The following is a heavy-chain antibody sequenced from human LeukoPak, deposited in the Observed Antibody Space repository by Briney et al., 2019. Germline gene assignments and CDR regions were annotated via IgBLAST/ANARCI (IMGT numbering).Heavy chain of an antibody. CDR2: IYYSGST. V-gene: IGHV4-30-4*01. CDR1: GGSISSGDYY. Sequence: TTSQTLSLTCTVSGGSISSGDYYWSWIRQPPGKGLEWIGYIYYSGSTYYNPSLKSRVTISVDTSKNQFSLKLSSVTAADTAVYYCARFKDMYMDSAFDIWGQGTMVTVSS. CDR3: ARFKDMYMDSAFDI. J-gene: IGHJ3*02. D-gene: IGHD2-15*01.